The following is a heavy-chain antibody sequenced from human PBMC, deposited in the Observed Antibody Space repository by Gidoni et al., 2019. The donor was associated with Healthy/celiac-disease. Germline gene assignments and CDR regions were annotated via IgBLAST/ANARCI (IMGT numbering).Heavy chain of an antibody. CDR1: GFPFSSYA. CDR2: ISGSGGSR. D-gene: IGHD2-21*01. CDR3: AKVWPFAQHMDV. J-gene: IGHJ6*02. V-gene: IGHV3-23*01. Sequence: EGQLLASWGGLVQPGGSLWLSCSASGFPFSSYAMSWVRQAPGKGLEWVSAISGSGGSRNNADSVKSRFTISRDNSKNTLYLQMNSLKAEDTAVYYCAKVWPFAQHMDVWGQGTTVTVSS.